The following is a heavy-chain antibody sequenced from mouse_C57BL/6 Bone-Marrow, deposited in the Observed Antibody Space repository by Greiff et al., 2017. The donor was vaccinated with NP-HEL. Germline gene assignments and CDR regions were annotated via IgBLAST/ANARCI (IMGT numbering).Heavy chain of an antibody. D-gene: IGHD1-1*01. CDR1: GYTFTSYW. CDR2: IDPSDSYT. V-gene: IGHV1-69*01. Sequence: QVQLQQPGAELVMPGASVKLSCKASGYTFTSYWMHWVKQRPGQGLEWIGEIDPSDSYTNYNQKFKGKSTLTVDKASNTAYMQLSSLISEDSAVYYCARSSYSGYGSSPFYWYFDVWGTGTTVTVSS. CDR3: ARSSYSGYGSSPFYWYFDV. J-gene: IGHJ1*03.